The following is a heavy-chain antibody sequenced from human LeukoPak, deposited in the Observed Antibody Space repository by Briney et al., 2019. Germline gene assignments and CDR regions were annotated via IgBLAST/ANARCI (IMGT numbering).Heavy chain of an antibody. D-gene: IGHD3-22*01. CDR1: GFTFSSYA. V-gene: IGHV3-30-3*01. CDR2: ISYDGSNK. CDR3: AKDPYSDSSGYRYFFDY. J-gene: IGHJ4*02. Sequence: PGGSLRLSCAASGFTFSSYAMHWVRQAPGKGLEWVAVISYDGSNKYYADSVKGRFTISRDNSKNTLYLQMSSLRAEDTAVYFCAKDPYSDSSGYRYFFDYWGQGTLVTVSS.